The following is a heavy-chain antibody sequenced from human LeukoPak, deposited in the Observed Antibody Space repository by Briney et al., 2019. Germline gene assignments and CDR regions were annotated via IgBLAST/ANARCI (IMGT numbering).Heavy chain of an antibody. V-gene: IGHV4-59*08. CDR2: IYYSGST. CDR1: GGSLSSYY. J-gene: IGHJ4*02. CDR3: ASASGSYPHSTQY. D-gene: IGHD1-26*01. Sequence: SETLSLTCTVSGGSLSSYYWSWVRQPPGEGLEWIGYIYYSGSTNYNPSLKSRVTISVDTSKNQFSLKLSSVTAADTAVYYCASASGSYPHSTQYWGQGTLVTVSS.